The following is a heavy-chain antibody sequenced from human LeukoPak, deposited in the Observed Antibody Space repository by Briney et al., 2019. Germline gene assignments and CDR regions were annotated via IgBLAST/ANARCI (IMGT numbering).Heavy chain of an antibody. CDR1: GYTFTDYY. CDR2: ISTNRGDT. D-gene: IGHD3-16*01. Sequence: ASVKLSCKASGYTFTDYYMHWVRQAPGQGLEWMGWISTNRGDTNYAQKFQGRVTMTRDTSISTAYMELSRLRSDDTAVYYCARDYVGDNWFDPWGQGTLVTVSS. CDR3: ARDYVGDNWFDP. V-gene: IGHV1-2*02. J-gene: IGHJ5*02.